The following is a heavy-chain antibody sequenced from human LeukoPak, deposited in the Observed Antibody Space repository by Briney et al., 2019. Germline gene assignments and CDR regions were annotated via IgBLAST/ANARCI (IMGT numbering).Heavy chain of an antibody. CDR2: INPSGGST. J-gene: IGHJ4*02. CDR3: ARVIKNNGRRHHFDY. CDR1: GYTFTSYY. Sequence: ASVKVSCKASGYTFTSYYMHWVRQAPGQGLEWMGIINPSGGSTSYAQKFQGRVTMTRDMSTSTVYMELSSLRSEDTAVYYCARVIKNNGRRHHFDYWGQGTLVTVSS. V-gene: IGHV1-46*01. D-gene: IGHD2/OR15-2a*01.